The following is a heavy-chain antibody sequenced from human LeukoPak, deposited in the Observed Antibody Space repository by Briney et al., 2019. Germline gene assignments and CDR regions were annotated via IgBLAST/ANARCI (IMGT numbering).Heavy chain of an antibody. CDR2: INHSGST. CDR1: GGSFSGYY. J-gene: IGHJ5*02. CDR3: ASLALHHSSSPTDQNWFDP. V-gene: IGHV4-34*01. Sequence: SETLSLTCAVYGGSFSGYYWSWIRQPPGKGLEWIGEINHSGSTNYNPSLKSRVTIPVDTSKNQFSLKLSSVTAADTAVYYCASLALHHSSSPTDQNWFDPWGQGTLVTVSS. D-gene: IGHD6-6*01.